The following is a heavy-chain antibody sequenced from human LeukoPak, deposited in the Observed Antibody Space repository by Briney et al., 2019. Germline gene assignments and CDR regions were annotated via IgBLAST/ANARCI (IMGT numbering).Heavy chain of an antibody. J-gene: IGHJ4*02. Sequence: PGGSLRLSCAASGFIFSRYGLTWVRQAPGKGLQWVSFIDGGSDTIYYADSVRGRFTISRDDAKNSLYLQMNSLRAEDTAVYYCAKNWHIVVVTACDYWGQGTLVTVSS. V-gene: IGHV3-48*01. CDR1: GFIFSRYG. CDR2: IDGGSDTI. CDR3: AKNWHIVVVTACDY. D-gene: IGHD2-21*02.